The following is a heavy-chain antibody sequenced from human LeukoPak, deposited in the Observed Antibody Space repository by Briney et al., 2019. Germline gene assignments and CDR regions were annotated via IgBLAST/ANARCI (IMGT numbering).Heavy chain of an antibody. V-gene: IGHV4-59*01. CDR3: ARVGVAAALDY. D-gene: IGHD6-13*01. Sequence: SETLSLTCTVSGGSISSYYWSWIRQPPGKGLEWIGYIYYSGSTNYNPSLKSRVTISVDTSKNQFSLKLSSVTAADTAVYYCARVGVAAALDYWGQGTLVTVSS. J-gene: IGHJ4*02. CDR2: IYYSGST. CDR1: GGSISSYY.